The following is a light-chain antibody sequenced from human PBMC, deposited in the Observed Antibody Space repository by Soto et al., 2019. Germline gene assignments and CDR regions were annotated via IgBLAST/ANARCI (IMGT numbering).Light chain of an antibody. J-gene: IGLJ2*01. CDR3: SSYTRRSTRV. Sequence: QSALTQPASVSGSPGQSITISCTGTSSDVGSYNFVSWYQQHPGKAPKLMIYEVRNRPSGVSNRFSGSKSGNTASLTISGLQAEDEADYYFSSYTRRSTRVFGGGTQLTVL. CDR1: SSDVGSYNF. V-gene: IGLV2-14*01. CDR2: EVR.